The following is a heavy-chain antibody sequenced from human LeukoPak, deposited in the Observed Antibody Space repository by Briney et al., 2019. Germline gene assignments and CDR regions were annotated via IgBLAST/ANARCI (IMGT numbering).Heavy chain of an antibody. CDR2: IYYSGST. CDR3: ARRDGYNSGYFDY. CDR1: GGSISSYY. J-gene: IGHJ4*02. D-gene: IGHD5-24*01. Sequence: PSETLSLTCTVSGGSISSYYWSWIRQPPGKGLEWIGYIYYSGSTNYNPSLKSRVTISVDKSKNQFSLKLSSVTAADTAVYYCARRDGYNSGYFDYWGQGTLVTVSS. V-gene: IGHV4-59*08.